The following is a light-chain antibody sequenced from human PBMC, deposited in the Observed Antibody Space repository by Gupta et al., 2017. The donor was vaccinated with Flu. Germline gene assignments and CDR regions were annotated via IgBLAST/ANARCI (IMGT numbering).Light chain of an antibody. CDR3: AATDNSLNVV. J-gene: IGLJ2*01. Sequence: QAVRTQTHSTSGTTGQRVTIPCSGSSSNIGSNTVNWYQQTPATAPKLLIYCNNQRPSGVPGGFSGSESGTAASPTTSVHQAEDDAYYYCAATDNSLNVVFGGGTKLTVL. CDR1: SSNIGSNT. V-gene: IGLV1-44*01. CDR2: CNN.